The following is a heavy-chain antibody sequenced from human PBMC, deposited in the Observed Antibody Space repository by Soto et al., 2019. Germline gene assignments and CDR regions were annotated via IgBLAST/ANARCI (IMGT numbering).Heavy chain of an antibody. Sequence: LRLSCAASGFTFSSYWMSWVRQAPGKGLEWVANIKQDGSEKYYVDSVKGRFTISRDNAKNSLYLQMNSLRAEDTAVYYRARGGRLRFLEWFPDYWGQGTLVTVSS. V-gene: IGHV3-7*01. J-gene: IGHJ4*02. CDR3: ARGGRLRFLEWFPDY. CDR2: IKQDGSEK. D-gene: IGHD3-3*01. CDR1: GFTFSSYW.